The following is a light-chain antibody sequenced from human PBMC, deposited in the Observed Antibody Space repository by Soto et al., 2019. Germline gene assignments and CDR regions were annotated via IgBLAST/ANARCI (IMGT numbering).Light chain of an antibody. CDR1: SGAIASNS. Sequence: NFMLTQPHSVSESPGKTVIISCTRSSGAIASNSVQWYQQRPGSAPSTVIYEDNQRPSGVPDRFSGSTDGSSNSASLTFSGLQTEDEADYYCQSYDSNTVVFGGGTKVTVL. CDR3: QSYDSNTVV. CDR2: EDN. V-gene: IGLV6-57*04. J-gene: IGLJ2*01.